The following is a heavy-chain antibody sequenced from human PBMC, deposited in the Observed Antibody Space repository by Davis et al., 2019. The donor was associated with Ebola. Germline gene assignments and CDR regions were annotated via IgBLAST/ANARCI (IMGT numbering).Heavy chain of an antibody. CDR3: ARETTVTTFGYYGMDV. D-gene: IGHD4-17*01. V-gene: IGHV4-61*08. CDR2: TYYSGST. CDR1: GGSISSGGYY. J-gene: IGHJ6*02. Sequence: SETLSLTCTVSGGSISSGGYYWSWIRQHPGKGLEWIGYTYYSGSTYYNPSLKSRVTISVDTSKNQFSLKLSSVTAADTAVYYCARETTVTTFGYYGMDVWGQGTTVTVSS.